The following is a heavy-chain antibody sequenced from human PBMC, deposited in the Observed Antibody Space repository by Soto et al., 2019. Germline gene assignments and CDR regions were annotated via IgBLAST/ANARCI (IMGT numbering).Heavy chain of an antibody. V-gene: IGHV1-69*01. J-gene: IGHJ4*02. CDR3: TRSIGSGGVIGGFDY. CDR1: GGTFNTYA. CDR2: IIPMFDTP. Sequence: QVQLVQSETEVKKTGSAVKVSCKASGGTFNTYAMNWVRQAPGQGLEWMGGIIPMFDTPRYAQKFQGRVTITVDESTTTAYMELSSLRSDDTAVYSCTRSIGSGGVIGGFDYWGQGTLVTVSS. D-gene: IGHD3-16*02.